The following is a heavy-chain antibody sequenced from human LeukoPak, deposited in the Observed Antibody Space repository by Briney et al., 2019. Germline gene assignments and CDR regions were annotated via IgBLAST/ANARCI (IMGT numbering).Heavy chain of an antibody. Sequence: PSETLSLTCTVSGVSISGYYYNWIRQPPGKGLEWIGYIYYSGSTNYNLSLKSRVTISLDTSKNQSSLKLNSVTTADTAVYYCARSVVTLYWYFDLWGRGTLVTVSS. CDR3: ARSVVTLYWYFDL. D-gene: IGHD4-23*01. V-gene: IGHV4-59*01. CDR1: GVSISGYY. CDR2: IYYSGST. J-gene: IGHJ2*01.